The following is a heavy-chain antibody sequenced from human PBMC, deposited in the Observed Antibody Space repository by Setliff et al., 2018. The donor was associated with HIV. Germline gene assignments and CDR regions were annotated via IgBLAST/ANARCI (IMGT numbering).Heavy chain of an antibody. CDR1: GESFSAYF. CDR3: ATGITVAPDY. CDR2: INHRGST. Sequence: PSETLSLTCAVYGESFSAYFWSWIRQPPGKGLEWIGLINHRGSTNYNPFLKSRVTISLGTSKNQFSLKMTSVTAADTAVYYCATGITVAPDYWGQGSLVTVSS. D-gene: IGHD6-19*01. V-gene: IGHV4-34*01. J-gene: IGHJ4*02.